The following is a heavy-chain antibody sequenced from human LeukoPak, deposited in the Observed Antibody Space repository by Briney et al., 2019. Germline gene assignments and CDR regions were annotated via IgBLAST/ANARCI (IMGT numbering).Heavy chain of an antibody. CDR1: GFTFSSYG. CDR2: ISYDGSNK. V-gene: IGHV3-30*18. Sequence: GGSLRLSCAASGFTFSSYGMHWVRQAPGKGLEWEAVISYDGSNKCYADSVKGRFTISRDNSKNTLYLQMNSLRAEDTAVYYCAKGAVVVPAAVIPYFDYWGQRTLVTVSS. J-gene: IGHJ4*02. CDR3: AKGAVVVPAAVIPYFDY. D-gene: IGHD2-2*01.